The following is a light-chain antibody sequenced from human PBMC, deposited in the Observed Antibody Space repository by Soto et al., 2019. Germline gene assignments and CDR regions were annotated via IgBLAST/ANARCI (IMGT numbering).Light chain of an antibody. CDR2: GAS. V-gene: IGKV3-15*01. CDR1: QSISDT. Sequence: EVVMTQSPATLSVSPGERVALSCRASQSISDTLAWYQQKPGQAPRLLIHGASTRATGFPARSSGSGSGTDFTLTISSLQSEDFAVYYCQQYNNWPWTFGQGTKVDIK. J-gene: IGKJ1*01. CDR3: QQYNNWPWT.